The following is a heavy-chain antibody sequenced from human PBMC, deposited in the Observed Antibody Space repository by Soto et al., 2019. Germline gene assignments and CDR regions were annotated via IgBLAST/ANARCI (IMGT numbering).Heavy chain of an antibody. D-gene: IGHD2-8*01. V-gene: IGHV1-58*01. J-gene: IGHJ4*02. CDR2: IAVGSGYT. CDR3: AADATAWQQMVPSDY. Sequence: SVKVSCKASGFTCTSSAFQWVRQARGQRLEWIGWIAVGSGYTNYAQRFQDSVTLTRDMSTATTYMELSRLTSEDTAIYYCAADATAWQQMVPSDYWGQGTLVTVSS. CDR1: GFTCTSSA.